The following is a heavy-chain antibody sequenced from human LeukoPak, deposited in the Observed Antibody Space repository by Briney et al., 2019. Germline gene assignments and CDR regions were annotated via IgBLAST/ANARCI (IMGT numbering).Heavy chain of an antibody. CDR3: TRQSENFSLDY. V-gene: IGHV3-15*01. CDR1: GFTFSNAW. CDR2: IKSKTDGGTT. J-gene: IGHJ4*02. Sequence: GGSLRLSCAASGFTFSNAWMSWVRQAPGKGLEWVGRIKSKTDGGTTDYAAPVKGRFTISRDNSKNTLYLQMNSLRAEDTAVYFCTRQSENFSLDYWGQGTLVTVSS. D-gene: IGHD3-3*01.